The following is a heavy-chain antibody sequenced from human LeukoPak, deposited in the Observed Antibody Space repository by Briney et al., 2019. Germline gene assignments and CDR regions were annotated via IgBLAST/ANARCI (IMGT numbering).Heavy chain of an antibody. D-gene: IGHD5-12*01. CDR1: GFTFSEYG. CDR3: ARDFEYSSSTGVY. CDR2: IWYDGRTK. Sequence: PGRSLRLSCAASGFTFSEYGIHWVRQAPGKGLEWVAVIWYDGRTKYYADSVKGRFTISRDNSKNTLYLQMNSLRAEDTAVHYCARDFEYSSSTGVYWGQGTLVTVSS. V-gene: IGHV3-33*01. J-gene: IGHJ4*02.